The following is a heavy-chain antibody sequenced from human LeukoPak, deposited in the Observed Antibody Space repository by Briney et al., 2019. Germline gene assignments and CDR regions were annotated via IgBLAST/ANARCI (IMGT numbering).Heavy chain of an antibody. D-gene: IGHD3-10*01. Sequence: GGSLRLSCATSGFTFTTYEMNWVRQAPGKGLEWVSYIASSGDIKTYADPVKGRFTMSRDDAKNSVYLQMNSLRPEDTAVYYCARDIYGDEDFDYWGQGTLVSVSS. CDR1: GFTFTTYE. CDR3: ARDIYGDEDFDY. V-gene: IGHV3-48*03. CDR2: IASSGDIK. J-gene: IGHJ4*02.